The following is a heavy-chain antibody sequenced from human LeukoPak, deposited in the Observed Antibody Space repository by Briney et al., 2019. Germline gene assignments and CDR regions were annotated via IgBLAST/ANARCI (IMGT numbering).Heavy chain of an antibody. CDR3: ARGTRITMVRGVITEYNWFDP. J-gene: IGHJ5*02. D-gene: IGHD3-10*01. V-gene: IGHV4-34*01. CDR2: INHSGST. CDR1: GGSFSGYY. Sequence: SETLSLTFAVYGGSFSGYYWSWIRQPPGKGLEWIGEINHSGSTNYNPSLKSRVTISVDTSKNQFSLKLSSVTAADTAVYYCARGTRITMVRGVITEYNWFDPWGQGTLVTVSS.